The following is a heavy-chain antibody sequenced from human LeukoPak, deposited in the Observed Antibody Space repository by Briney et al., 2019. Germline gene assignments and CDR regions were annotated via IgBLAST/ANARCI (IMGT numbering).Heavy chain of an antibody. CDR1: GFTFSSYA. V-gene: IGHV3-23*01. CDR3: ASIMKPPTRVYEGYYFDY. CDR2: IIGSGGST. Sequence: GGSLSLSCAASGFTFSSYAMSWVRPAPGKGLEWVSAIIGSGGSTYYADSVKGRFTISRDNCKNTLYLQMNSLRAEDTAVYYCASIMKPPTRVYEGYYFDYWGQGTLVTVSS. D-gene: IGHD3-16*01. J-gene: IGHJ4*02.